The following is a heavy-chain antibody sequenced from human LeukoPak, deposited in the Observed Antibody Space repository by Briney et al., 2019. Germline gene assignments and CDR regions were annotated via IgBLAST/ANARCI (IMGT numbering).Heavy chain of an antibody. CDR2: VNPSEST. CDR3: ARGRRGYNYGRFDY. CDR1: DGHFGVYY. V-gene: IGHV4-34*01. J-gene: IGHJ4*02. Sequence: KPSETLSLTCAVSDGHFGVYYWSWIRQPPGKGLEWIGDVNPSESTNYNASLKSRLTISADTPKNQFSLRLRSVTAADTAVYYCARGRRGYNYGRFDYWGQGALVTVSS. D-gene: IGHD5-18*01.